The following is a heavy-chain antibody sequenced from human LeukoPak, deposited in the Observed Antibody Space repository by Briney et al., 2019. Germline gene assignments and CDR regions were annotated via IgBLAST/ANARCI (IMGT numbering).Heavy chain of an antibody. J-gene: IGHJ6*03. CDR3: AREVQLERLYMDV. CDR1: GGTFSSYA. D-gene: IGHD1-1*01. Sequence: GASVKVSCTASGGTFSSYAISWVRQAPGQELEWMGGIIPIFGTANYAQKFQGRVTITADESTSTAYMELSSLRSEDTAVYYCAREVQLERLYMDVWGKGTTVTVSS. CDR2: IIPIFGTA. V-gene: IGHV1-69*13.